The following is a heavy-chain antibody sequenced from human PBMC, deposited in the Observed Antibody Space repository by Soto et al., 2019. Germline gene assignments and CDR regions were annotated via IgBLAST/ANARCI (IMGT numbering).Heavy chain of an antibody. Sequence: SLRLSCAASGFTFSSYWMSWVRQAPGKGLEWVANIKQDGSEKYYVDSVKGRFTISRDNSKNTLYLQMNSLRAEDTAVYYCARGPPPERELLPGAFDVWGLGTMVTVSS. V-gene: IGHV3-7*03. CDR3: ARGPPPERELLPGAFDV. J-gene: IGHJ3*01. D-gene: IGHD1-7*01. CDR1: GFTFSSYW. CDR2: IKQDGSEK.